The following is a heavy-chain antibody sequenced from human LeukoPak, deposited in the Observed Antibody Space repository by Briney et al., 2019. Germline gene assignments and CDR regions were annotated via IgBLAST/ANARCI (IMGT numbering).Heavy chain of an antibody. V-gene: IGHV4-59*01. D-gene: IGHD1-26*01. CDR2: IFHSGAT. CDR1: GGSITDNY. CDR3: ARNNNFVGTTNNDAFDI. J-gene: IGHJ3*02. Sequence: SETLSLTCTVSGGSITDNYWSWIRQPPGKGLEWVSYIFHSGATKYNPSLKSRVTTSFDTSRKKFSLRLSSVTAADTAVYYCARNNNFVGTTNNDAFDIWGQGTMVTVS.